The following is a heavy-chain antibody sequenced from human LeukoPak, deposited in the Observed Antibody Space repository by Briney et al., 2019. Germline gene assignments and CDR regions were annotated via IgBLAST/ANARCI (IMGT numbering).Heavy chain of an antibody. Sequence: RRSGPALVXPTQTLTLTCTFSGFSLSTSGMCVSWIRQPPGKALEWLARIDWDDDKYYSTSLKTRLTVSKDTSKNQVVLTMTNMDPVDTATYYCARMGIAASNYYYYYYMDVWGKGTTVTVSS. V-gene: IGHV2-70*11. J-gene: IGHJ6*03. CDR1: GFSLSTSGMC. CDR3: ARMGIAASNYYYYYYMDV. D-gene: IGHD6-13*01. CDR2: IDWDDDK.